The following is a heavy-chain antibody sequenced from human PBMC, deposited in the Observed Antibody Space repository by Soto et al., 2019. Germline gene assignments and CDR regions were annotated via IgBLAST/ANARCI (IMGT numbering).Heavy chain of an antibody. CDR3: AVPNPQLASAFLFHY. V-gene: IGHV1-69*02. D-gene: IGHD1-1*01. CDR2: IIPILGIA. CDR1: GGTFSSYT. Sequence: QVQLVQSGAEVKKPGSSVKVSCKASGGTFSSYTISWVRQAPGQGLEWMGRIIPILGIANYAQKFQGRVTITADNSTSTAYMDLTSLRSEDTAVYYCAVPNPQLASAFLFHYWGQATLVTVSS. J-gene: IGHJ4*02.